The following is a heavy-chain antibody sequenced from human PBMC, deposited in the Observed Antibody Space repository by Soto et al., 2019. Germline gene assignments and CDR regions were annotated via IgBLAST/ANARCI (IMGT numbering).Heavy chain of an antibody. V-gene: IGHV3-23*01. D-gene: IGHD2-8*02. Sequence: EAQLLESGGGLVQPGGSLRLSCAASGFTFSSYGMNWVRQAPGKGLEWVSSITATGGNTYYADSVKGRFTISRDNSKDTLSLQINSLRAEDTAVYYCAGIYCTAGICYTNCDYYMDVWGKGTTVTVSS. CDR1: GFTFSSYG. J-gene: IGHJ6*03. CDR3: AGIYCTAGICYTNCDYYMDV. CDR2: ITATGGNT.